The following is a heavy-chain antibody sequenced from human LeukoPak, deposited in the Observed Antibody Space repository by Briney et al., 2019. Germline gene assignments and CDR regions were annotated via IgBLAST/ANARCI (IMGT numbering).Heavy chain of an antibody. Sequence: SETLSLTCTVSGGSISSYYWSWIRQPPGKGLEWIGYIYYSGSTNYNPSLKSRVTISVDTSKTKFSLKLSSVCAADTAVYYCARDKWFGELQYWGQGTLVTVSS. V-gene: IGHV4-59*01. CDR1: GGSISSYY. J-gene: IGHJ4*02. D-gene: IGHD3-10*01. CDR3: ARDKWFGELQY. CDR2: IYYSGST.